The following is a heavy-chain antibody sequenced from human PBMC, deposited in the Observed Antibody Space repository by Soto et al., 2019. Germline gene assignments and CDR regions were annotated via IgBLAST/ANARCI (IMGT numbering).Heavy chain of an antibody. CDR2: IYYSGST. Sequence: PSETLSLTCTVSGGSISSGGYYWSWIRQHPGKGLEWIGYIYYSGSTYYNPSLKSRVTIPVDTSKNQFSLKLSSVTAADTAVYYCARDLRGSSWYGSYYYYGMDVWGQGTTVTVSS. V-gene: IGHV4-31*03. D-gene: IGHD6-13*01. CDR3: ARDLRGSSWYGSYYYYGMDV. CDR1: GGSISSGGYY. J-gene: IGHJ6*02.